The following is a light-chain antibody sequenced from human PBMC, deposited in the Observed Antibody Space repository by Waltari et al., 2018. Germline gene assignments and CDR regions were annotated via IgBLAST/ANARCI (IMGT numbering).Light chain of an antibody. CDR3: QHYATQPLT. CDR1: QCIRTN. Sequence: EIVMTQSPANLSVSPGEGATLSCRASQCIRTNLAWYQQRPGQAPRLLSFGASTRATGIPPRFSGSGSGTEFTLTITSLQSEDCAVYFCQHYATQPLTFGGGTTVEI. CDR2: GAS. J-gene: IGKJ4*01. V-gene: IGKV3-15*01.